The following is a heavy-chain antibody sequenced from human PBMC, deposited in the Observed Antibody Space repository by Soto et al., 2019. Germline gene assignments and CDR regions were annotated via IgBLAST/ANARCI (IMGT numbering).Heavy chain of an antibody. J-gene: IGHJ4*02. CDR1: GGTFSSYT. Sequence: QVQLVQSGAEVKKPGSSVKVSCKASGGTFSSYTISWVRQAPGQGLEWMGRIIPIRGIANSAQKFQVRVTITTDKSTSTAYMELSSLSSEDTAVYFCARRYCSGGCCCGGIGYFDYWGQGTLVTVSS. CDR2: IIPIRGIA. CDR3: ARRYCSGGCCCGGIGYFDY. D-gene: IGHD2-15*01. V-gene: IGHV1-69*02.